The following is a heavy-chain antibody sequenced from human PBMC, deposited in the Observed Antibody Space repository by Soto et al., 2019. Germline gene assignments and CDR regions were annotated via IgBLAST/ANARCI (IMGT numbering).Heavy chain of an antibody. CDR2: IIPIFGTA. V-gene: IGHV1-69*13. D-gene: IGHD3-10*01. CDR1: GGTFSSYA. Sequence: VASVKVSCKASGGTFSSYAISWVRQAPGQGLEWMGGIIPIFGTANYAQKFQGRVTITADESTSTAYMELSSLRSEDTAVYYCARGGTRITIVRGPDAFDIWGQGTMVTVSS. CDR3: ARGGTRITIVRGPDAFDI. J-gene: IGHJ3*02.